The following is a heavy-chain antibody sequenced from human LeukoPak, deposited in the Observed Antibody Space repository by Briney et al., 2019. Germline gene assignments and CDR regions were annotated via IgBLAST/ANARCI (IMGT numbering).Heavy chain of an antibody. D-gene: IGHD2-2*01. Sequence: SETLSLTCAVYGGSFSDYYWSWIRQPPGKGLEWIGEINHSGSTNYNPSLKSRVTISVDTSKNQFSLKLSSVTAADTAVYYCARDFVVVPAAMGGYYYGMDVWGQGTTVTVSS. J-gene: IGHJ6*02. CDR2: INHSGST. V-gene: IGHV4-34*01. CDR1: GGSFSDYY. CDR3: ARDFVVVPAAMGGYYYGMDV.